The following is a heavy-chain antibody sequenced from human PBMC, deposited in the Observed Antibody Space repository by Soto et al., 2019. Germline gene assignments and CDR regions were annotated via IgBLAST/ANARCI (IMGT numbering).Heavy chain of an antibody. CDR3: ARDRGDGYNNI. Sequence: QVQLVQSGAEVKKPGSSVKVSCKASGGTFSSYTISWVRQAPGQGLEWMGRIIPILGIANYAQKFQGRVTITADKSASTGYMELSSLRSEDTAVYYCARDRGDGYNNIWGQGTMVTVSS. CDR1: GGTFSSYT. D-gene: IGHD5-12*01. CDR2: IIPILGIA. J-gene: IGHJ3*02. V-gene: IGHV1-69*08.